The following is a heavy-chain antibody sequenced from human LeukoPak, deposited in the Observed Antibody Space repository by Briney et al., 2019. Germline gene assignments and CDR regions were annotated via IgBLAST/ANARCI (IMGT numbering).Heavy chain of an antibody. J-gene: IGHJ3*02. D-gene: IGHD5-18*01. CDR1: GGSISSYY. CDR2: IYTSGST. CDR3: ARDAGIQLWLGAFDI. Sequence: PSETLSLTCTVSGGSISSYYWSWIRQPAGMGLEWIGRIYTSGSTNYNPSLKSRVTMSVDTSKNQFSLKLSSVTAADTAVYYCARDAGIQLWLGAFDIWGQGTMVTVSS. V-gene: IGHV4-4*07.